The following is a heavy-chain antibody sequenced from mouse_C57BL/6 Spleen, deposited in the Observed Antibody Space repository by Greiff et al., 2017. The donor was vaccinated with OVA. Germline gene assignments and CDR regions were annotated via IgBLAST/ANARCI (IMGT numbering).Heavy chain of an antibody. J-gene: IGHJ3*01. CDR3: ARKDCYDEAFAY. V-gene: IGHV1-55*01. D-gene: IGHD2-12*01. CDR1: GYTFTSYW. CDR2: IYPGSGST. Sequence: QVQLQQPGAELVKPGASVKMSCKASGYTFTSYWITWVKQRPGQGLEWIGDIYPGSGSTNYNEKFKSKATLTVDTSSSTAYMQLSSLTSEDSAVYYCARKDCYDEAFAYWGQGTLVTVSA.